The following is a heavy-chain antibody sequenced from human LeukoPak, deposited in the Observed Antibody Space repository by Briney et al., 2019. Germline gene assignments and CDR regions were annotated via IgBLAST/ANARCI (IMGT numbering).Heavy chain of an antibody. D-gene: IGHD5-12*01. CDR1: GFTFSSYW. CDR3: ARDWGSGYHFVDY. Sequence: GGSLRLSCAASGFTFSSYWMHWVRQALGKGLVWVSRTNSDGSSTGYADSVKGRFTISRDNAKNTLYLQMNSLRAEDTAVYYCARDWGSGYHFVDYWGQGTLVTVSS. CDR2: TNSDGSST. V-gene: IGHV3-74*01. J-gene: IGHJ4*02.